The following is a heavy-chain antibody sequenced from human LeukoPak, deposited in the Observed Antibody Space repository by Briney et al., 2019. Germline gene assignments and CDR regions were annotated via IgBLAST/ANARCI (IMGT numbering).Heavy chain of an antibody. Sequence: GGSLRLSCAASGFTFGDHWMAWVRQAPGKGLEWVANIKGDGTSKNYVDSVRGRFTISRDNPKNSLFLQMNSLRAEDTAVYFCAKVGVAGSSYYFDYWGQGTLVTVSS. D-gene: IGHD6-19*01. CDR1: GFTFGDHW. CDR2: IKGDGTSK. V-gene: IGHV3-7*03. J-gene: IGHJ4*02. CDR3: AKVGVAGSSYYFDY.